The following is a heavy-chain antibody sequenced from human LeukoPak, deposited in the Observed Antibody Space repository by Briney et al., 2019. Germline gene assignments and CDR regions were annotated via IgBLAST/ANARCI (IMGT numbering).Heavy chain of an antibody. CDR2: TYYRSKWYN. CDR1: GDSVSSNSAA. D-gene: IGHD6-19*01. CDR3: ARGEGRGGSVAGLTLDY. V-gene: IGHV6-1*01. J-gene: IGHJ4*02. Sequence: QTLSLTCAISGDSVSSNSAAWNWIRQSPSRGLEWLGRTYYRSKWYNDYAVSVKSRITINPDTSKNQFSLQLNSVTPEDTAVYYCARGEGRGGSVAGLTLDYWGQGTLVTVSS.